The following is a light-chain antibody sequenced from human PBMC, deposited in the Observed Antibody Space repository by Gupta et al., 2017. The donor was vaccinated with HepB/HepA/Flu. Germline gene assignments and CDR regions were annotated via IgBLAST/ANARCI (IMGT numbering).Light chain of an antibody. Sequence: SYDLTQPPSVSVSPGHTASIVCSGDKLRNKYVFWYQQKPGQSPMVVIYQDSQRPSKIPERFSGSNSGDTATLTISGTQAMDEADYYCQAWDRNTAVFGGGTKLTVL. CDR3: QAWDRNTAV. CDR1: KLRNKY. V-gene: IGLV3-1*01. J-gene: IGLJ2*01. CDR2: QDS.